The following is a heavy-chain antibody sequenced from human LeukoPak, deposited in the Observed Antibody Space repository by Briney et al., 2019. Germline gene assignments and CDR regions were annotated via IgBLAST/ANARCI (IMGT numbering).Heavy chain of an antibody. CDR1: GFTFDDYT. J-gene: IGHJ6*03. CDR2: ISWDGGST. CDR3: AKGGYSYLARYYYYYMDV. D-gene: IGHD5-18*01. V-gene: IGHV3-43*01. Sequence: GSLRLSGAASGFTFDDYTMHWVRQAPGKGLEWVSLISWDGGSTYYADSVKGRFTISRDNSKNSLYLQMNSLRTEDTALYYCAKGGYSYLARYYYYYMDVWGKGTTVTVSS.